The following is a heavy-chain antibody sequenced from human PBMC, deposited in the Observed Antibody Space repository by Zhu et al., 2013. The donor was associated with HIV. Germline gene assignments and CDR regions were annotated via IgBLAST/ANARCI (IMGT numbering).Heavy chain of an antibody. CDR3: AGTDCGGSCYLEYYYYGMDV. J-gene: IGHJ6*02. CDR2: ISAYNGNT. D-gene: IGHD2-15*01. V-gene: IGHV1-18*01. Sequence: QVHLIQSGAQVKKPGASVKVSCKASGYTFTSYGISWVRQAPGQGLEWMGWISAYNGNTNYAQKLQGRVTMTTDTSTSTAYMELRSLRSDDTAVYYCAGTDCGGSCYLEYYYYGMDVWGQGTTVTVSS. CDR1: GYTFTSYG.